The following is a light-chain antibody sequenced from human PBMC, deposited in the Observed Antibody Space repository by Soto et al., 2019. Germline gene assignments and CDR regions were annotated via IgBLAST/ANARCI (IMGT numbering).Light chain of an antibody. J-gene: IGKJ2*01. CDR2: DAS. V-gene: IGKV1-5*01. CDR3: QQYNSYSYT. CDR1: QSISSW. Sequence: TLSASVGDRVTITCRASQSISSWLAWYQQKPGKAPKLLIYDASSLESGVPSRFSGSGSGTEFTLTISSLQPDDFATYYCQQYNSYSYTFGQGTKVDIK.